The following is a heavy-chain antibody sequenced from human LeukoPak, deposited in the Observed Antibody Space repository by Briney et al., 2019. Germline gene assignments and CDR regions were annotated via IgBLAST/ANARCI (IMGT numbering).Heavy chain of an antibody. Sequence: GGSLRLSCQASGFSLTNYGMDWVRQAPGKGLEWVSSISSSSAYIYYADSVRGRFTISRDNAKNSLYLQMNSLRAEDTAVYYCARELSSSGYYFDSWSQGNLVTVSS. V-gene: IGHV3-21*01. J-gene: IGHJ4*02. CDR3: ARELSSSGYYFDS. D-gene: IGHD5-18*01. CDR1: GFSLTNYG. CDR2: ISSSSAYI.